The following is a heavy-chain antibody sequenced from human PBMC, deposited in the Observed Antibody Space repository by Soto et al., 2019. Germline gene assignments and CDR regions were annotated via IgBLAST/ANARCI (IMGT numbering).Heavy chain of an antibody. Sequence: GGSLRLSCAASGFTFSSYAMTWVRQPPGKGLEWGSAISGSGGSTYYADSVKGRFTISRDNSKNTLYLQMNSLRADDTAVYYCAKDQVHCSSTSCHPQYYYYGMDVWGQGTTVTVSS. V-gene: IGHV3-23*01. D-gene: IGHD2-2*01. CDR3: AKDQVHCSSTSCHPQYYYYGMDV. CDR1: GFTFSSYA. CDR2: ISGSGGST. J-gene: IGHJ6*02.